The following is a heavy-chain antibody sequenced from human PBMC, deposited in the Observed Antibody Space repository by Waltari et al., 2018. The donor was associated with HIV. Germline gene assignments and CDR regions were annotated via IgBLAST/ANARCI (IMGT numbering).Heavy chain of an antibody. CDR1: GFSFGTYW. J-gene: IGHJ3*02. D-gene: IGHD2-21*01. CDR2: ISSDGSST. CDR3: ARAVVSASGAFDI. Sequence: EVQLVESGGGLIQPGGSLRLSCAASGFSFGTYWMHWVRQLPGKGLVWVSRISSDGSSTSYADSVQGRFTISRDNDKNTLFLQMNSLTVEDTAVYYCARAVVSASGAFDIWGRGTMLTVSS. V-gene: IGHV3-74*01.